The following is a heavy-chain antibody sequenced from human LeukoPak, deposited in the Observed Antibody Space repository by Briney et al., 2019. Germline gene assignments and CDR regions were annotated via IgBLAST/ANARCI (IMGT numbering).Heavy chain of an antibody. CDR2: IYYTGSA. V-gene: IGHV4-39*02. CDR1: GGSVSSRPHF. D-gene: IGHD3-9*01. J-gene: IGHJ3*02. Sequence: SETLSLTCTVSGGSVSSRPHFWAWIRQTPGKGLEWIGTIYYTGSANYSPSLKSRVTMSVDTSKDHFSLNLSSVTATDTAVYFCVRLLGGYFAGNTFDIWGQGTVVSVSS. CDR3: VRLLGGYFAGNTFDI.